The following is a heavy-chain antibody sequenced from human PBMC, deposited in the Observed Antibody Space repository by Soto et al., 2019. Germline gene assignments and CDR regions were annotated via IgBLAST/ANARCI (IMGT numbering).Heavy chain of an antibody. CDR2: ISAYNGNT. CDR1: GYTFTSYG. J-gene: IGHJ6*02. Sequence: ASVKVSCKASGYTFTSYGISWVRQAPGQGLEWMGWISAYNGNTNYAQKLQGRVTMTTDTSTSTAYMELRSLRSDDTAVYYCARTEGFYDFWSGYLLSGIDVWGQGTTVTVSS. CDR3: ARTEGFYDFWSGYLLSGIDV. D-gene: IGHD3-3*01. V-gene: IGHV1-18*01.